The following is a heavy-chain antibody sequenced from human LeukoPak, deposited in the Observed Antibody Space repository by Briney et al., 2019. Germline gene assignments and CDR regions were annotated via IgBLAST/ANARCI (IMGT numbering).Heavy chain of an antibody. CDR2: INHSGST. D-gene: IGHD4-23*01. Sequence: SETLSLTCAVYGGSFSGYYWSWIRQPPGKGLEWIGEINHSGSTNYNPSLKSRVTISVDTSKNQFSLKLSSVTAADTAMYYCXXDGYGGNTGYFDYWGQGTLVTVPS. CDR1: GGSFSGYY. J-gene: IGHJ4*02. V-gene: IGHV4-34*01. CDR3: XXDGYGGNTGYFDY.